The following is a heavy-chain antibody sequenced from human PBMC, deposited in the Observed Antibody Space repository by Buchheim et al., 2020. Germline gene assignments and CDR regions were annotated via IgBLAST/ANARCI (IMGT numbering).Heavy chain of an antibody. CDR3: AKSQSGSGSYSAFDI. J-gene: IGHJ3*02. CDR1: GFTFRSYG. D-gene: IGHD1-26*01. V-gene: IGHV3-30*18. CDR2: ISYDGSSK. Sequence: QVQLAESGGGVVQPGRSLRLSCAASGFTFRSYGMHWVRQAPGKGLERVAVISYDGSSKYYADSVKGRFTISRDNSQNTLYLQMNSLRAEDTAVYYCAKSQSGSGSYSAFDIWGQGT.